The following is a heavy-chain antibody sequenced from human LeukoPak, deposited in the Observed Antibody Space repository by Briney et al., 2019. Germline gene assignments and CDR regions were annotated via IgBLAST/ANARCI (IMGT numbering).Heavy chain of an antibody. V-gene: IGHV4-59*06. CDR1: GGSISSYY. D-gene: IGHD3-22*01. J-gene: IGHJ3*01. Sequence: SETLSLTCTVSGGSISSYYWSWIRQHPGNGLEWIGDIYYSGSTYYNPSLKSRVTISVDTSKKQFSLKLSSVTAADTAVYYCARKNSSGYYYAGNAFDVWGPGTMVTVSS. CDR2: IYYSGST. CDR3: ARKNSSGYYYAGNAFDV.